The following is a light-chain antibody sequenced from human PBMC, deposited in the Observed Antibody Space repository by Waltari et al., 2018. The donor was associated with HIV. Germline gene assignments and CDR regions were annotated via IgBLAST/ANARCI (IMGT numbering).Light chain of an antibody. CDR3: ASFTGDNTVM. J-gene: IGLJ3*02. Sequence: AVTQPASVSGLPGQSTTISCTGGDSDFGLYNFVSCYQQHSGQPPKLILYDVDSRASGVSDRFSGSMSGNTASLTISGLRAEDEAHYYCASFTGDNTVMFGGGTEVTVL. CDR1: DSDFGLYNF. CDR2: DVD. V-gene: IGLV2-14*03.